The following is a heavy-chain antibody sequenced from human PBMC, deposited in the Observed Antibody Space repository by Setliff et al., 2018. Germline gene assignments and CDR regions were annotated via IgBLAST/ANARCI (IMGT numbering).Heavy chain of an antibody. CDR2: INPGGGSS. J-gene: IGHJ4*02. V-gene: IGHV1-46*01. CDR1: GYVFINFY. CDR3: ARGGKAADARKGLFEN. D-gene: IGHD6-13*01. Sequence: ASVKVSCKTSGYVFINFYMYWVRQAPGQGLEWMGIINPGGGSSSSTEKFQGRVTMTSDTSTSTVYLDLSSLRSEDTAVYYCARGGKAADARKGLFENWGQGTLVTVSS.